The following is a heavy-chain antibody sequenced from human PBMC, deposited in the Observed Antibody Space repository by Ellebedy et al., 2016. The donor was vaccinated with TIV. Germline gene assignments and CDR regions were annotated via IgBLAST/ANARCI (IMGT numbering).Heavy chain of an antibody. V-gene: IGHV1-46*04. Sequence: AASVKVSCKASGYTFTRYYMHWVRQAPGQGLEWMGIVKPSGGSTSYAQKLQGRVTMTRDTSTSTVYMELSSLRSEDTAVYYCARDDLEDFWSGYPDYWGQGTLVTVSS. CDR1: GYTFTRYY. CDR2: VKPSGGST. CDR3: ARDDLEDFWSGYPDY. J-gene: IGHJ4*02. D-gene: IGHD3-3*01.